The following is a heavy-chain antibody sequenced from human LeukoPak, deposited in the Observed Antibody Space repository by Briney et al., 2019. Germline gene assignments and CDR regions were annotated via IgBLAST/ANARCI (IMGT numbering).Heavy chain of an antibody. Sequence: PGGSLRLSCIASGFIFSSDALNWVRQAPGKGLEWVSAIRFSNDNTHYADSVKGRFTISRDDAKSSLYLQMNSLRAEDTAVYYCARRNAMDVWGQGTTVIVFS. V-gene: IGHV3-23*01. CDR3: ARRNAMDV. CDR1: GFIFSSDA. J-gene: IGHJ6*02. CDR2: IRFSNDNT.